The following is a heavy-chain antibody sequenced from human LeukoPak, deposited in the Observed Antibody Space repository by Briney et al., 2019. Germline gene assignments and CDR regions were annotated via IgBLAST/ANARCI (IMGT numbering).Heavy chain of an antibody. Sequence: ASVKVSCKASGYTFTGYYMHWVRQAPGQGLEWMGWINPNSGGTNYAQKFQGRVTMTRDTSISTAYMELRSLRSDDTAVYYCARELDYYDSSGYYYYYGMDVWGQGTTVTVSS. J-gene: IGHJ6*02. CDR1: GYTFTGYY. CDR2: INPNSGGT. V-gene: IGHV1-2*02. CDR3: ARELDYYDSSGYYYYYGMDV. D-gene: IGHD3-22*01.